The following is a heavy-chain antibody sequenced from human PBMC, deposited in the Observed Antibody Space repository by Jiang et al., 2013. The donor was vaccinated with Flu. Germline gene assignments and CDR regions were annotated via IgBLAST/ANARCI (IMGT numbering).Heavy chain of an antibody. CDR3: ATGSKSYGNWYFDL. J-gene: IGHJ2*01. V-gene: IGHV1-24*01. Sequence: GAEVKKPGASVKVSCKVSGYTLTASSMHWVRQAPGKGLEWVGGFDPEDGETVYTQKFQGRLTMTEDTSIDTAYMELSSLRSDDTAVYYCATGSKSYGNWYFDLWGRGTLVTVSS. CDR2: FDPEDGET. D-gene: IGHD1-26*01. CDR1: GYTLTASS.